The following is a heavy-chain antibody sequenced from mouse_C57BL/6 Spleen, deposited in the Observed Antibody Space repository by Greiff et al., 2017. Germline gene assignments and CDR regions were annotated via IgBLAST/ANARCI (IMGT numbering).Heavy chain of an antibody. Sequence: EVQLQQSGPELVKPGASVKIPCKASGYTFTDYNMDWVKQSHGKSLEWIGDINPNNGGTIYNQKFKGKATLTVDKSSSTAYMELRSLTSEDTAVYYCARSRDGYYPAWFAYWGQGTLVTVSA. V-gene: IGHV1-18*01. CDR1: GYTFTDYN. CDR2: INPNNGGT. CDR3: ARSRDGYYPAWFAY. J-gene: IGHJ3*01. D-gene: IGHD2-3*01.